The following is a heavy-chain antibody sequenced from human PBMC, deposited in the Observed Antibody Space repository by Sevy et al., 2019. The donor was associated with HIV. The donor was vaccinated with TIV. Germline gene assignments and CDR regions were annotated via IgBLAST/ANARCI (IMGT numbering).Heavy chain of an antibody. V-gene: IGHV1-24*01. CDR3: TAVGLRYFSGSSSYQGDWFDP. D-gene: IGHD2-15*01. Sequence: GESLKISCKVSGYTLTKLSIHWVRQAPGKGLEWMGDFDPQYGETIYAQKFQGRLTMTEDTSPDTAFMELSSLTPEDTAVYYCTAVGLRYFSGSSSYQGDWFDPWGHGTLVTVSS. CDR2: FDPQYGET. J-gene: IGHJ5*02. CDR1: GYTLTKLS.